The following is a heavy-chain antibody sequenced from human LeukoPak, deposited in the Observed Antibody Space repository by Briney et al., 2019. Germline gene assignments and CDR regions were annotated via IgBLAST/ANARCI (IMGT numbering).Heavy chain of an antibody. CDR3: ARRGLVDTAMDY. CDR2: INPNSGGT. CDR1: GYTFTSYY. Sequence: ASVKVSCKASGYTFTSYYMHWVRQAPGQGLEWMGWINPNSGGTNYAQKFQGRVTMTRDTSISTAYMELSRLRSDDTAVYYCARRGLVDTAMDYWGQGTLVTVSS. J-gene: IGHJ4*02. D-gene: IGHD5-18*01. V-gene: IGHV1-2*02.